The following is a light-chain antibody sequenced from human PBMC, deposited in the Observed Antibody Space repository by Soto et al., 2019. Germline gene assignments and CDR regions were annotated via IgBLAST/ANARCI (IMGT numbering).Light chain of an antibody. J-gene: IGKJ1*01. V-gene: IGKV4-1*01. CDR3: QQYFTTPRT. CDR1: QSILYSSNNKNY. CDR2: WAS. Sequence: DIVMTQSPDSLAVSLGERATFNCKSSQSILYSSNNKNYLAWYQQKPGQPPKLLIYWASIRESGVPDRFSGSGSGTDFTLTISSLQAEDVAVYYCQQYFTTPRTFGQGTKVEI.